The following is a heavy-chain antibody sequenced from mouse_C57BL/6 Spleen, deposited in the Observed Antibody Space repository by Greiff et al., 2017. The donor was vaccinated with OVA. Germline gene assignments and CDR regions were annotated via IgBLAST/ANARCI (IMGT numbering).Heavy chain of an antibody. V-gene: IGHV1-82*01. CDR2: IYPGDGDT. J-gene: IGHJ2*01. D-gene: IGHD1-1*01. CDR1: GYAFSSSW. Sequence: VQLQQSGPELVKPGASVKISCKASGYAFSSSWMNWVKQRPGKGLEWIGRIYPGDGDTNYNGKFKGKATLTADKSSSTAYMQLSSLTSEDSAVYCCARGHGSSYVMSYYFDYWGQGTTLTVSS. CDR3: ARGHGSSYVMSYYFDY.